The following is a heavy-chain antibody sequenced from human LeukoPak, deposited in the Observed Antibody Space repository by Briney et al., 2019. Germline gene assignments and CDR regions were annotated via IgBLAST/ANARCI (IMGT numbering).Heavy chain of an antibody. CDR1: GFTFSSYA. Sequence: GGSLRLSCAASGFTFSSYAMRWVRQAPGKGLEWVAVISYDGSNKYYADSVKGRFTISRDNSKNTLYLQMNSLRAEDTAVYYCARTLEMATITFDYWGQGTLVTVSS. CDR3: ARTLEMATITFDY. D-gene: IGHD5-24*01. J-gene: IGHJ4*02. CDR2: ISYDGSNK. V-gene: IGHV3-30-3*01.